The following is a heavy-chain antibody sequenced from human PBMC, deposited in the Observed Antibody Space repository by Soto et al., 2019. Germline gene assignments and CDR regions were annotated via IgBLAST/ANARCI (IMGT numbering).Heavy chain of an antibody. D-gene: IGHD5-12*01. V-gene: IGHV3-30-3*01. Sequence: GGSLRLSCAASGLTFSSYAMHWVRQAPGKGLEWVAVISYDGSNKYYADSVKGRFTISRDNSKNTLYLQMNSLRAEDTAVYYCARDPRWLQLGAIDYWGQGTLVTVSS. CDR2: ISYDGSNK. CDR3: ARDPRWLQLGAIDY. J-gene: IGHJ4*02. CDR1: GLTFSSYA.